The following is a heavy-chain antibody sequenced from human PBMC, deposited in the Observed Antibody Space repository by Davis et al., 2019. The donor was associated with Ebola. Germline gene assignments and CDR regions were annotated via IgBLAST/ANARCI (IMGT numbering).Heavy chain of an antibody. V-gene: IGHV3-30*03. CDR2: LSYDGNIQ. D-gene: IGHD3-22*01. J-gene: IGHJ3*01. CDR3: ARGDYFDSNFADAFDV. CDR1: GFTFSSYG. Sequence: GESLKISCAASGFTFSSYGMHWVRQAPGKGLDWVAVLSYDGNIQYYADSVRGRFTISRDNVKISLFLRMNSLRAEDTAVYYCARGDYFDSNFADAFDVWGHGTMVTVST.